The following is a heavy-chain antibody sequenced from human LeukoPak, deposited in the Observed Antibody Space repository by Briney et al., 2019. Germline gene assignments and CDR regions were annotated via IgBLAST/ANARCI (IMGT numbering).Heavy chain of an antibody. CDR2: HFHSGSA. CDR3: ARYQTGTMFAV. J-gene: IGHJ4*02. V-gene: IGHV4-39*07. CDR1: GASINSDTYY. Sequence: SSETLSLTCTVSGASINSDTYYWGWIRQPPGKGLEWIGTHFHSGSAYYNPSLRSRITMSLDTSENQLSLKLYSVTAADTAIYYCARYQTGTMFAVWGQGTLVTISS. D-gene: IGHD1/OR15-1a*01.